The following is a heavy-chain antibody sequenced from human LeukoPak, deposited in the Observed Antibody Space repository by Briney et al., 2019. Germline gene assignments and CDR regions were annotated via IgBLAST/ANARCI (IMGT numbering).Heavy chain of an antibody. CDR3: ARTTRSTVDAFDT. CDR1: GFTVTSNY. J-gene: IGHJ3*02. D-gene: IGHD4-17*01. Sequence: HPGGSLRLSCAASGFTVTSNYMIWVRQAPGKGLDWVSIIYSGGSTYYADSVKGRFTISRDNSKNTLYLEMNGLRTEDTAVYYCARTTRSTVDAFDTWGQGTMVTVSS. CDR2: IYSGGST. V-gene: IGHV3-53*01.